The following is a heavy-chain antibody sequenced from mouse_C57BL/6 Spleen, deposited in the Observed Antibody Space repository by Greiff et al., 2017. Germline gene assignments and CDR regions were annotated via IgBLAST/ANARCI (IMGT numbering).Heavy chain of an antibody. CDR1: GYTFTSYW. CDR2: IYPGSGST. D-gene: IGHD1-1*01. CDR3: TRWVLRSSRGYAMDY. J-gene: IGHJ4*01. V-gene: IGHV1-55*01. Sequence: QVQLQQPGAELVKPGASVKMSCKASGYTFTSYWITWVKQRPGQGLEWIGDIYPGSGSTNYNEKFKSKATMTVDTSSSTAYMQLSSLTSEDSAVYYCTRWVLRSSRGYAMDYWGQGTSVTVSS.